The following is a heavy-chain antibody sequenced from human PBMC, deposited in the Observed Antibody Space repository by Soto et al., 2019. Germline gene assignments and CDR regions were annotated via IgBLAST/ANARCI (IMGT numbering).Heavy chain of an antibody. D-gene: IGHD1-20*01. CDR1: CGSISSLY. V-gene: IGHV4-59*11. CDR3: ARDRAVTEKDYYGMDV. Sequence: PSETLSLTYTVACGSISSLYWSWIRQPQGKGLEWIGYIYYSGSTYYNPSLKSRVTISVDTSKNQFSLKLSSVTAADTAVYYCARDRAVTEKDYYGMDVWGQGTTVTVSS. J-gene: IGHJ6*02. CDR2: IYYSGST.